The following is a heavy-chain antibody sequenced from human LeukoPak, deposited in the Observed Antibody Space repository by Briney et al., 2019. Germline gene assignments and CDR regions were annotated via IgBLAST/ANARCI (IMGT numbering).Heavy chain of an antibody. V-gene: IGHV3-30*02. D-gene: IGHD3-9*01. J-gene: IGHJ5*02. CDR1: GFTFSNYG. CDR2: IRYDGSNK. Sequence: PGGSLRLSCAASGFTFSNYGMHWVRQAPGKGLEWVAFIRYDGSNKYYADSVKGRFTISRENSKNTLYLQMNSLRVEDTAVYYCAKGRRYNILTGHYVSEVDPWGQGTLVTVSS. CDR3: AKGRRYNILTGHYVSEVDP.